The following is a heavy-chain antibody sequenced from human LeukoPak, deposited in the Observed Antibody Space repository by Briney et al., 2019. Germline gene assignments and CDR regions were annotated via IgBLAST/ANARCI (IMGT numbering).Heavy chain of an antibody. Sequence: PGGSLRLSCAASGFSFSSYAMSWVRQAPGKGLEWVSSISSSSSYIYYADSVKGRFTISRDNAKNSLYLQMNSLRAEDTAVYYCAREIPAAGPLSFDCWGQGTLVTVSS. D-gene: IGHD6-13*01. V-gene: IGHV3-21*01. CDR3: AREIPAAGPLSFDC. CDR1: GFSFSSYA. CDR2: ISSSSSYI. J-gene: IGHJ4*02.